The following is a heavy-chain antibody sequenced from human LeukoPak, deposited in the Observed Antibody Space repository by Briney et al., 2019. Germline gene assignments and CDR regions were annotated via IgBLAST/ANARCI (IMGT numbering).Heavy chain of an antibody. J-gene: IGHJ4*02. D-gene: IGHD1-14*01. CDR2: SSGSGGST. CDR1: GFTFSSYA. V-gene: IGHV3-23*01. CDR3: AKDSLFRQPRPLRFDY. Sequence: GGSLRLSCAASGFTFSSYAMSWVRQAPGKGLEWVSASSGSGGSTHYADSVKGRFTISRDNSKNTLYLQMNSLRAEDTAVYYCAKDSLFRQPRPLRFDYWGQGTLVTVSS.